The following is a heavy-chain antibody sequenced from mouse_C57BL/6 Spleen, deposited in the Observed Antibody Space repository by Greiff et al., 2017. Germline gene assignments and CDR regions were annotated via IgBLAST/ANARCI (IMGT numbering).Heavy chain of an antibody. CDR3: ARAAYYGSSYLLAY. CDR1: GYTFTSYW. V-gene: IGHV1-52*01. J-gene: IGHJ3*01. Sequence: QVQLQQPGAELVRPGSSVKLSCKASGYTFTSYWMHWVKQRPIQGLEWIGNIDPSDSETHYNQKFKDKATLTVDKSSSTAYMQLSSLTSEDSAVYYCARAAYYGSSYLLAYWGQGTLVTVSA. CDR2: IDPSDSET. D-gene: IGHD1-1*01.